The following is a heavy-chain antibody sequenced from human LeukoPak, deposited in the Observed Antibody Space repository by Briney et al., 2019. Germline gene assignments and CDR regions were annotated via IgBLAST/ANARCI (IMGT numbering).Heavy chain of an antibody. D-gene: IGHD3-10*01. CDR3: ARDGTITMVRGVISGMDV. CDR1: GFTFSSYW. V-gene: IGHV3-7*01. CDR2: IKQDGSEK. Sequence: GGSLRLSCTASGFTFSSYWMSWVRQAPGKGLEWVANIKQDGSEKYYVDSVKGRFTISRDNAKNSLYLQMNSLRAEDTAVYYCARDGTITMVRGVISGMDVWGQGTTVTVSS. J-gene: IGHJ6*02.